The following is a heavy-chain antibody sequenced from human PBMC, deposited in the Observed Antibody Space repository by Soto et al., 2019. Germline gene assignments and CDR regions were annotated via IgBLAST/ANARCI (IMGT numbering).Heavy chain of an antibody. V-gene: IGHV1-46*01. Sequence: QVQLEQSGAEVKKPGVSVKISCKASGYTFTNFYMHWVRQAPGQVLEWMGISNPAGGRATYAPKFQGRVPMTSNTSTSTFHMEMSSLTSTDTAVYFCARASFYFASSGFDSWGQGTLVTVSS. CDR1: GYTFTNFY. CDR3: ARASFYFASSGFDS. D-gene: IGHD6-19*01. J-gene: IGHJ4*02. CDR2: SNPAGGRA.